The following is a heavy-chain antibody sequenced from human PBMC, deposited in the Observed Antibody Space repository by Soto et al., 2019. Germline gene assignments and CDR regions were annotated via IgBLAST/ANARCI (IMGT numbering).Heavy chain of an antibody. V-gene: IGHV3-30-3*01. D-gene: IGHD4-4*01. CDR2: ISYAGSNK. J-gene: IGHJ2*01. Sequence: QVQLVESGGGVVQPGRSLRLSCAASGFTFSSYAMHWVRQAPGKGLEWVAVISYAGSNKYYADSVKGRFTISRDNSKNTLYLRMNSLRAEDTAVYYCARPLWRDDYNWGYFDLWGRGTLVTVSS. CDR3: ARPLWRDDYNWGYFDL. CDR1: GFTFSSYA.